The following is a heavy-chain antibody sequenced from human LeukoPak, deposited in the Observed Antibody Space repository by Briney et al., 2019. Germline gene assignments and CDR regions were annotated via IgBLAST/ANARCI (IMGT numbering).Heavy chain of an antibody. J-gene: IGHJ4*02. V-gene: IGHV3-21*01. CDR2: IGNSDSYI. CDR1: GFTFSRYS. CDR3: ARVAYSSDWYVLYYFDY. Sequence: PGGSLRLSCAASGFTFSRYSMNWVRQAPGKGLEWVLSIGNSDSYIYYADSVKGRFTVSRDNAKNSLYLQLNSLRAEDTAVYYCARVAYSSDWYVLYYFDYWGQGTLVTVSS. D-gene: IGHD6-19*01.